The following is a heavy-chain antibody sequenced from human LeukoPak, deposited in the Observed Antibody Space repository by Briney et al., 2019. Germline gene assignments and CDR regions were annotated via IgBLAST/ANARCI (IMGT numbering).Heavy chain of an antibody. D-gene: IGHD3-22*01. V-gene: IGHV3-21*01. CDR1: GFIFTTYS. J-gene: IGHJ4*02. Sequence: PGGSLRLSCAASGFIFTTYSMNWVRQSPGKGLVWVSSISVGSDYIYYADSVKGRFTISRDNAKNSLYLQMNSLRAEDTAVYYCAKSRGYYYEKSGPADYWGQGTLVTVSS. CDR3: AKSRGYYYEKSGPADY. CDR2: ISVGSDYI.